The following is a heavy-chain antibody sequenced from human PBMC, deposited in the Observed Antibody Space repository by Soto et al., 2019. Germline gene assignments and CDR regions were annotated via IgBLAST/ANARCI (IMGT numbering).Heavy chain of an antibody. CDR3: ARDRRVTTLAFDY. Sequence: QVQLQESGPGLVKPSQTLSLTCTVSGGSISSGGYYWSWIRQHPGKGLEWIGYIYYSGSTYYNPSLKSRVTRSVDTSKNQFSLKLSSVTAADTAVYYCARDRRVTTLAFDYWGQGPLVTVSS. V-gene: IGHV4-31*03. CDR2: IYYSGST. J-gene: IGHJ4*02. CDR1: GGSISSGGYY. D-gene: IGHD4-17*01.